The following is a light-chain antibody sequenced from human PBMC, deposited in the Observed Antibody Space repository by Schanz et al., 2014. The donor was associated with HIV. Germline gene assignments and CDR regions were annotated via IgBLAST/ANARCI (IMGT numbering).Light chain of an antibody. CDR1: SSDVGSYNL. CDR2: DVT. CDR3: SSYTTSLTLV. Sequence: QSVLTQPASVSGSPGQSITISCTGTSSDVGSYNLISWYQQHPGKAPKLMIYDVTNRPSGVSSRFSGSKSGNTASLTISGLQAEDEADYYCSSYTTSLTLVFGGGTKLTVL. J-gene: IGLJ3*02. V-gene: IGLV2-14*02.